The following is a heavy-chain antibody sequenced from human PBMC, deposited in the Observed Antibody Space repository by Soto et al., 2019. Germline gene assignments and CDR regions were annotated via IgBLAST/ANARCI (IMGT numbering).Heavy chain of an antibody. CDR3: ATESDFLSGPRGGMDV. CDR2: IIPNFDTA. CDR1: GGTFSNYG. D-gene: IGHD3-3*01. V-gene: IGHV1-69*01. J-gene: IGHJ6*02. Sequence: QVQLVQSGAEVKKPGSSVKVSCKASGGTFSNYGISWVRQAPGQGPEWMGGIIPNFDTANYAQTFQGRVTITADESTSTAYRELSSLRSEDTAVYYCATESDFLSGPRGGMDVWGQGTTVTVSS.